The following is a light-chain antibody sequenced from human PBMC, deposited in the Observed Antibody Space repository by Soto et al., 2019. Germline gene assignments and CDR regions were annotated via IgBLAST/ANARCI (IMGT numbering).Light chain of an antibody. CDR2: DVS. V-gene: IGLV2-14*03. Sequence: QSALTQPASVSGSPGQSINISCTGTSSDVGGYNYVSWYQHHPGKAPKLIIYDVSNRPSGVSTPFSGSKSGNTASLTISGLQPEDEADYYCSSYTTSNTRQIVFGTGTKLTVL. CDR1: SSDVGGYNY. CDR3: SSYTTSNTRQIV. J-gene: IGLJ1*01.